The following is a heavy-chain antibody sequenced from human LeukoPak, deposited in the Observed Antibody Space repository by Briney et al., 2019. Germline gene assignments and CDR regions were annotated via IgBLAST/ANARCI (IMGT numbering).Heavy chain of an antibody. CDR3: ARERCSGGSCYGPAFDY. CDR2: ISGSGGST. J-gene: IGHJ4*02. Sequence: GGTLRLSCAASGFTFSSYGMSWVRQAPGKGLEWVSAISGSGGSTYYADSVKGRFTISRDNAKNSLYLQVNSLRAEDTALYYCARERCSGGSCYGPAFDYWGQGTLVTVSS. D-gene: IGHD2-15*01. CDR1: GFTFSSYG. V-gene: IGHV3-23*01.